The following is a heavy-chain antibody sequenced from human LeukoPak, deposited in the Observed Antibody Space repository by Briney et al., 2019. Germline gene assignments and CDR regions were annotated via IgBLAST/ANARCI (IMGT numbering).Heavy chain of an antibody. D-gene: IGHD3-22*01. J-gene: IGHJ4*02. CDR2: IIPIFGIA. V-gene: IGHV1-69*04. Sequence: SVKLSCKSSGCTFSSYAISWVRQAPGQGLEWMGRIIPIFGIANYSQKFQGRVTITADKSTSTAYMELSSLRSEDTDVYYCARNSEREYYYDSSGYYPADYFDYWGQGNLVTVSS. CDR1: GCTFSSYA. CDR3: ARNSEREYYYDSSGYYPADYFDY.